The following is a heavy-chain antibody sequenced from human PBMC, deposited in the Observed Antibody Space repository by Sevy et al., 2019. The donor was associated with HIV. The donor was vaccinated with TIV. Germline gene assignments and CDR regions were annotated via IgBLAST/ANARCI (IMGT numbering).Heavy chain of an antibody. Sequence: GESLKISCKGSGYSFTNYWIAWVRQMPGKGLEWMGIIYPGDSETRYSPSFQGKVTISADKSISTDYLHWSSLKASDTAMYYCERFYDSSGHFPSDYWGQGTLVTVSS. D-gene: IGHD3-22*01. J-gene: IGHJ4*02. CDR3: ERFYDSSGHFPSDY. CDR2: IYPGDSET. CDR1: GYSFTNYW. V-gene: IGHV5-51*01.